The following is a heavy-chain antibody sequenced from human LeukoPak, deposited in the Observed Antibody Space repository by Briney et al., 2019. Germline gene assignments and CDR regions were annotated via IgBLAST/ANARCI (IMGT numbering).Heavy chain of an antibody. D-gene: IGHD1-26*01. CDR3: ARDQVGATSDAFDI. J-gene: IGHJ3*02. Sequence: ASVKVSCKASGYTFTSYGISWVRQAPGQGLEWMGWISAYNSNTNYAQKLQGRVTMTTDTSTSTAYMELRSLRSDDTAVYYCARDQVGATSDAFDIWGQGTMVTVSS. CDR1: GYTFTSYG. CDR2: ISAYNSNT. V-gene: IGHV1-18*01.